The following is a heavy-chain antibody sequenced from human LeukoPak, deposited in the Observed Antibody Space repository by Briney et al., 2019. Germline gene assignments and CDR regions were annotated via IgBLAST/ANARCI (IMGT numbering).Heavy chain of an antibody. V-gene: IGHV3-30*18. D-gene: IGHD6-13*01. Sequence: PGGSLRLSCAASGFTFSSYGMHWVRQAPGKGLEWVAVISYDGSNKYYADSGKGRFTISRDNSKNTLYLQMNSQRAEDTAAYYCAKVEVAAAGDYFDYWGQGTLVTVSS. J-gene: IGHJ4*02. CDR1: GFTFSSYG. CDR2: ISYDGSNK. CDR3: AKVEVAAAGDYFDY.